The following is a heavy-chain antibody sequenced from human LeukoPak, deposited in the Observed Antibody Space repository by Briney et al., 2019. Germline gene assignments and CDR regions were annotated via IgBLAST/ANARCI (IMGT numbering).Heavy chain of an antibody. J-gene: IGHJ3*02. D-gene: IGHD6-13*01. V-gene: IGHV4-4*07. CDR3: ARVKFIAAAGTYDAFDI. CDR2: IYTSGST. CDR1: GGSIRSYY. Sequence: SETLSLTCTVSGGSIRSYYWSWIRQPAGKGLEWIGRIYTSGSTNYNPSLKSRVTMSVDTSKNQFSLKLSSVTAADTAVYYSARVKFIAAAGTYDAFDIWGQGTMVTVSS.